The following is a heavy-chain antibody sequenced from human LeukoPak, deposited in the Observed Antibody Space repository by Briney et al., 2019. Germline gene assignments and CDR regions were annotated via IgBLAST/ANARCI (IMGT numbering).Heavy chain of an antibody. CDR1: GFTFSSYA. D-gene: IGHD3-9*01. CDR2: ISGSGGST. CDR3: AKAYYDIATGQQY. J-gene: IGHJ4*02. Sequence: PGESLRLSCAASGFTFSSYAMSWVRQAPGKGLECVSAISGSGGSTYYADSVKARFTISRDNSRNTLYLQMNSLRAGDTAVYYCAKAYYDIATGQQYWGQGNLVTVSS. V-gene: IGHV3-23*01.